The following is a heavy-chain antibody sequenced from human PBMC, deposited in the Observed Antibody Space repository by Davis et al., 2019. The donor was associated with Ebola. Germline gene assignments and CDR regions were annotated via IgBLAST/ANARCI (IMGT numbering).Heavy chain of an antibody. CDR3: AKEQSLFIVGAKGWFDP. V-gene: IGHV3-74*01. J-gene: IGHJ5*02. CDR1: GFTFSNNW. Sequence: GESLKISCTVSGFTFSNNWMNWVRQVPGKGLVWVSSINRDGTTTTYADSVKGRFTISRDNSKNTLYLQMNSLRAEDTAVYYCAKEQSLFIVGAKGWFDPWGQGTLVTVSS. CDR2: INRDGTTT. D-gene: IGHD1-26*01.